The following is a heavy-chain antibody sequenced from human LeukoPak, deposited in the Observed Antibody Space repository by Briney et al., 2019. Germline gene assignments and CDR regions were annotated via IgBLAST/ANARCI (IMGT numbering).Heavy chain of an antibody. CDR2: IYWDDDK. Sequence: ESGPTLVKPTQTLTLTCTFSGFSLSTSGVGVGWIRQPPGQDMEWLALIYWDDDKRYRPSLKSRLTITKDTSKNQVVLTMTNMDPVDTATYYCAHRGYSGGSDYFDYWGQGTLVTVSS. CDR3: AHRGYSGGSDYFDY. D-gene: IGHD6-19*01. J-gene: IGHJ4*02. V-gene: IGHV2-5*02. CDR1: GFSLSTSGVG.